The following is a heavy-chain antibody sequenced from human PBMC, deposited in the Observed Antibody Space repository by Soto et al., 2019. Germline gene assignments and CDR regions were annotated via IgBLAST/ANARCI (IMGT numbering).Heavy chain of an antibody. CDR2: IFHSGST. Sequence: QLQLQESGSGLVKPSQTLSLTCAVSGGSISSGGYSWSWIRQPPGQGLEWIGYIFHSGSTYYTPSXXSXXTISVDRSKNQFSPKLSSVTAADTAVSYCARVPDRWGQGTLVTVSS. CDR1: GGSISSGGYS. CDR3: ARVPDR. V-gene: IGHV4-30-2*01. J-gene: IGHJ5*02. D-gene: IGHD2-2*01.